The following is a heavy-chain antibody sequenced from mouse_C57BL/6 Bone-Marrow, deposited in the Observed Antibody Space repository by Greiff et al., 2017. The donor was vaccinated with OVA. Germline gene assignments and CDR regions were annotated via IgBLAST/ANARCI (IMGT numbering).Heavy chain of an antibody. V-gene: IGHV1-26*01. CDR3: ARRDSNYIAY. CDR1: GYTFTDYY. CDR2: INPNNGGT. D-gene: IGHD2-5*01. J-gene: IGHJ3*01. Sequence: VQLQQSGPELVKPGASVKISCKASGYTFTDYYMNWVKQSHGKSLEWIGDINPNNGGTSYNQKFKGKATLTVDKSSSTAYMELRSLTSEDSAVYYCARRDSNYIAYWGQGTLVTVSA.